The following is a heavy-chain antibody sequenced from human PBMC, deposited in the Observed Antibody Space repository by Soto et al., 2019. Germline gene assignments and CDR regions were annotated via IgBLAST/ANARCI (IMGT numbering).Heavy chain of an antibody. J-gene: IGHJ4*02. CDR1: GGIFSTYA. D-gene: IGHD3-10*01. CDR3: ARDRDDYGSGNYYNRIDF. CDR2: IIPLFGTP. Sequence: QVQLVQSGAEVKKPGSSVKVSCKASGGIFSTYAISWLRQAPGQGLEWMGGIIPLFGTPNYAQRFQGRVTSTADESTSPAYMELSRLRSEDTAVYYCARDRDDYGSGNYYNRIDFWGQGTLVTVSS. V-gene: IGHV1-69*01.